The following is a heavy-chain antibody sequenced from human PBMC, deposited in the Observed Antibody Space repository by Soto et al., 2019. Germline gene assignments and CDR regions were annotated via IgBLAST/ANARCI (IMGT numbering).Heavy chain of an antibody. CDR2: ISYDGSNE. Sequence: GGSLRLSCAASGFTFSSYGMHWVRQAPGKGLEWVAVISYDGSNENYADSVKGRFTITRDNSKNTLYLQMNSLRAEDTAVYYCAKTPLLFLSGYDYEFDYWGQGTLVTVSS. V-gene: IGHV3-30*18. J-gene: IGHJ4*02. CDR1: GFTFSSYG. CDR3: AKTPLLFLSGYDYEFDY. D-gene: IGHD5-12*01.